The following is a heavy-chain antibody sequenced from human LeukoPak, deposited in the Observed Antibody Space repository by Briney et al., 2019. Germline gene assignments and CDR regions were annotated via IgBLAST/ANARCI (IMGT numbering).Heavy chain of an antibody. Sequence: GGSLRLSCAASGFSVNSNYMNWVRQAPGKGLEWVSAISATGGTTYYADSMKGRFTISRDNSKNTLYLQMNSLRAEDTAVYYCAELGITMIGGVWGKGTTVTISS. CDR1: GFSVNSNY. CDR2: ISATGGTT. D-gene: IGHD3-10*02. J-gene: IGHJ6*04. CDR3: AELGITMIGGV. V-gene: IGHV3-23*01.